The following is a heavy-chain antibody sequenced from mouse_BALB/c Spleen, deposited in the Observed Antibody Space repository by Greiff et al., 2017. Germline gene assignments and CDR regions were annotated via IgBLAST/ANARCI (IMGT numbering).Heavy chain of an antibody. J-gene: IGHJ4*01. CDR3: ARGPLLRLKGGYAMDY. CDR1: GFSLTSYG. Sequence: VMLVESGPGLVAPSQSLSITCTVSGFSLTSYGVHWVRQPPGKGLEWLGVIWAGGSTNYNSALMSRLSISKDNSKSQVFLKMNSLQTDDTAMYYCARGPLLRLKGGYAMDYWGQGTSVTVSS. V-gene: IGHV2-9*02. CDR2: IWAGGST. D-gene: IGHD1-2*01.